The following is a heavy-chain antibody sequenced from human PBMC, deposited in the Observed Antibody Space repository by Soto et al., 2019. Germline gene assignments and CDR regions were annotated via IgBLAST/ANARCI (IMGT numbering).Heavy chain of an antibody. J-gene: IGHJ4*02. V-gene: IGHV3-9*01. D-gene: IGHD6-19*01. CDR3: AKDHMAWAGLFDS. CDR1: GFTFDNYA. CDR2: ISWNSGNM. Sequence: EVQLMESGGGLVQPGRSLRLSCAASGFTFDNYAMHWVRQVPGKGLEWVSGISWNSGNMGYADSVKGRFTISRDNAQNSLYLQMNSLRSEDTAFYYCAKDHMAWAGLFDSWGQGTLVTVSS.